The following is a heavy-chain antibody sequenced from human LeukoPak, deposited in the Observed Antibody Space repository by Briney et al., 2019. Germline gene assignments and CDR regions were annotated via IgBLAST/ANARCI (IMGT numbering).Heavy chain of an antibody. J-gene: IGHJ4*02. CDR1: GGSISSSSYN. CDR2: IHYSGST. D-gene: IGHD3-22*01. V-gene: IGHV4-39*01. CDR3: GGRSDRSGLY. Sequence: PSETLSLTCTVSGGSISSSSYNWGWIRQPPGKGLEWIGSIHYSGSTYYNPSLKSRVTISVDTSKNQFSLKLSSVTAADTAVYYWGGRSDRSGLYGGQGTLVTVSS.